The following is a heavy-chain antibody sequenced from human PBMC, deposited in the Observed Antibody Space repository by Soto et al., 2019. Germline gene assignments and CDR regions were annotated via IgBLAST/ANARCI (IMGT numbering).Heavy chain of an antibody. CDR2: IYPGDSDT. Sequence: PGESLKISCKGSGYSFTSYWIGWVRQMPGKGLEWMGIIYPGDSDTRYSPSFQGQVTISADKSISTAYLQWSSLKASDTAMYYCASNAEVVVAAAPSAAYFQHWGQGTLVTVSS. CDR3: ASNAEVVVAAAPSAAYFQH. J-gene: IGHJ1*01. CDR1: GYSFTSYW. D-gene: IGHD2-15*01. V-gene: IGHV5-51*01.